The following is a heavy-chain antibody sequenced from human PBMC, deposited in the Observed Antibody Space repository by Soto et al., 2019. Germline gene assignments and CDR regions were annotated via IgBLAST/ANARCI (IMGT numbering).Heavy chain of an antibody. CDR1: GFTFSSYA. CDR2: SSGSGGST. J-gene: IGHJ4*02. V-gene: IGHV3-23*01. Sequence: EVQLLESGGGLVQPGGSLRLSCAASGFTFSSYAMSWVRQAPGKGLEWVSASSGSGGSTYYADSVKGRFTISRDNSKNTRYLQMSSLRAEDTAVYYCAKTGAWLWDEYYFDYWGQGTLVTVSS. D-gene: IGHD5-12*01. CDR3: AKTGAWLWDEYYFDY.